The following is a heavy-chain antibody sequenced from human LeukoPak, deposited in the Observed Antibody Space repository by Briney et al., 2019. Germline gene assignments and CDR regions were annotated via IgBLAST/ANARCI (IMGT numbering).Heavy chain of an antibody. D-gene: IGHD3-22*01. J-gene: IGHJ6*03. CDR2: INHSGST. CDR3: ARLGYYDSSGYYTDV. CDR1: GGSFSGYY. V-gene: IGHV4-34*01. Sequence: KSSETLSLTYAVYGGSFSGYYWSWIRQPPGKGLEWIGEINHSGSTNYNPSLKSRVTISVDTSKNQFSLKLSSVTAADTAVYYCARLGYYDSSGYYTDVWGKGTTVTVSS.